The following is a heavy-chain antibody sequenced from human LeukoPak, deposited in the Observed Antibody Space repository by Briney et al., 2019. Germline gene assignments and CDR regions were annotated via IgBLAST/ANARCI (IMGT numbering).Heavy chain of an antibody. CDR1: GFTFSSYW. CDR3: ARVRQQLVRLLGRDTTYYYYYYMDV. V-gene: IGHV3-7*01. CDR2: IKQDGSEK. D-gene: IGHD6-13*01. Sequence: PGGSLRLSCAASGFTFSSYWMSWVRQAPGKGLEWVANIKQDGSEKYYVDSVKGRFTISRDNAKNSLYLQMSSLRAEDTAVYYCARVRQQLVRLLGRDTTYYYYYYMDVWGKGTTVTVSS. J-gene: IGHJ6*03.